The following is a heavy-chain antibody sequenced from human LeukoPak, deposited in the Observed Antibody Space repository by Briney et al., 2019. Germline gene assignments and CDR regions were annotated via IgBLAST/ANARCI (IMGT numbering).Heavy chain of an antibody. V-gene: IGHV3-33*01. J-gene: IGHJ4*02. CDR3: ARDQQRFCSGGTCYLGFEY. CDR1: GFTFHNYG. D-gene: IGHD2-15*01. CDR2: IWNEGSNT. Sequence: GASLRLSCAASGFTFHNYGMHWVRQAPGKGLEWVALIWNEGSNTYYADSVKGRFTISRENSNNTLYLQMNRLRAEDTAVYYCARDQQRFCSGGTCYLGFEYWGQGILVTVSS.